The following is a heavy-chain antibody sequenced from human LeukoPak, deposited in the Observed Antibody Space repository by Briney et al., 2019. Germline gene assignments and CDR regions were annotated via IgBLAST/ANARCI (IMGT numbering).Heavy chain of an antibody. J-gene: IGHJ5*01. V-gene: IGHV4-39*01. CDR3: ARSLYTLTPSGSFHP. D-gene: IGHD4-23*01. CDR1: GVSISSSNSY. Sequence: SETLSLTCTVSGVSISSSNSYWGWIRQPPGKGLEWIGSIYYTGNTCYNASLKSRVTISIDTSKNQFYLRVSSVTATDTAVYYCARSLYTLTPSGSFHPWGQGTLVTV. CDR2: IYYTGNT.